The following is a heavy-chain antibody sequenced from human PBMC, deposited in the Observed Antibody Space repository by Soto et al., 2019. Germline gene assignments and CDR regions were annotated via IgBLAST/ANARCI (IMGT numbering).Heavy chain of an antibody. V-gene: IGHV1-8*01. CDR2: MNPNSGNT. CDR1: FTSYD. J-gene: IGHJ6*02. D-gene: IGHD6-19*01. Sequence: QVKLVQSGAEVKKPGASVKVSCTFTSYDINWVRQATGQGLEWMGWMNPNSGNTRYAQKFQGRVTMPRNTSNFTAYMELSSLRAEDTAVYYCARGLGSSGGRCTYYDMDVWGQGSTVTVSS. CDR3: ARGLGSSGGRCTYYDMDV.